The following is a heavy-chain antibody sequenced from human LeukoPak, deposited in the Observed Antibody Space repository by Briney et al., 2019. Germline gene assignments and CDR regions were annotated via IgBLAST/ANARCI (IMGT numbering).Heavy chain of an antibody. Sequence: PGGSLRLSCAASGFTFSSYAMHWVRQAPGKGLEWVSGISVAGGSIYYADAVKGRFTISRDNSKNTVYLQMNTLRAEDTAIYYCAKDSANWGRHYDYWGQGTLVTVSS. D-gene: IGHD7-27*01. CDR2: ISVAGGSI. V-gene: IGHV3-23*01. J-gene: IGHJ4*02. CDR3: AKDSANWGRHYDY. CDR1: GFTFSSYA.